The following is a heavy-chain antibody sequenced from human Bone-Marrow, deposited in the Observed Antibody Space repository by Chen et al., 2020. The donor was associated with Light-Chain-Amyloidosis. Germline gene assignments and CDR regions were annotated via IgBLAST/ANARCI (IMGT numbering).Heavy chain of an antibody. D-gene: IGHD3-9*01. CDR2: ISPNTGVT. J-gene: IGHJ5*02. CDR1: GYSFTDYY. Sequence: QVQLVQSGPEVKKPGASVKVSCPSSGYSFTDYYIHWLRQAPGQGLEWMGWISPNTGVTVYARKFQGRVTMTRDTSIRTAYMELSRLRSDDTAVFYCARDRGTLTTSWFDRWGQGTLVTVSS. V-gene: IGHV1-2*02. CDR3: ARDRGTLTTSWFDR.